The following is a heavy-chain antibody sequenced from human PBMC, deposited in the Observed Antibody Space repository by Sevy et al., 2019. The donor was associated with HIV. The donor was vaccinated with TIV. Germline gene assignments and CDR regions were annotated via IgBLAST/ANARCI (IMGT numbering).Heavy chain of an antibody. V-gene: IGHV3-23*01. CDR3: AKDEVAARPGHHILDAFDI. Sequence: GGSLRLSCAASGFTFSSYAMSWVRQAPGKGLEWVSAISGSGGSTYYADSEKGRFTISRDNSKNTLYLQMNSLRAEDTAVYYCAKDEVAARPGHHILDAFDIWGQGTMVTVSS. CDR1: GFTFSSYA. CDR2: ISGSGGST. J-gene: IGHJ3*02. D-gene: IGHD6-6*01.